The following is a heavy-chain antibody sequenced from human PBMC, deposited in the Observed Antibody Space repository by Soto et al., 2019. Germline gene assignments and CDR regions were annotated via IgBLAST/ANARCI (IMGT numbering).Heavy chain of an antibody. D-gene: IGHD2-15*01. CDR3: ARQSGGYCSGGSCYFIDY. CDR1: GGSFSCYY. Sequence: SETLSLTFAVYGGSFSCYYWSWIRQPPGKGLEWIGEINHSGSTNYNPSLKSRVTISVDTSKNQFSLKLSSVTAADTAVYYCARQSGGYCSGGSCYFIDYWGQGTLVTVSS. CDR2: INHSGST. V-gene: IGHV4-34*01. J-gene: IGHJ4*02.